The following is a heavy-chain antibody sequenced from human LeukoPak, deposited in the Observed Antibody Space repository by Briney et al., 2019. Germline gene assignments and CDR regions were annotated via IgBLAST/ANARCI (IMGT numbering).Heavy chain of an antibody. CDR1: GFTFSSYG. Sequence: GGSLRLSCAASGFTFSSYGMHWVRQAPGKGLEWVAVTWYDGSNKYYADSVKGRFTISRDNPTNTLYLQMNSLRVEDTAVYYCARVHWGNYYLNAFDIWGQGAMVTVSS. V-gene: IGHV3-33*01. CDR3: ARVHWGNYYLNAFDI. D-gene: IGHD3-10*01. CDR2: TWYDGSNK. J-gene: IGHJ3*02.